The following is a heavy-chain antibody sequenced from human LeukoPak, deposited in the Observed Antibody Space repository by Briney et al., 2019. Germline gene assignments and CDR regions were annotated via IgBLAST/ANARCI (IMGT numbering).Heavy chain of an antibody. CDR1: GYTFTTFA. CDR2: ISPSGGST. CDR3: AGGYSDYDFFDS. V-gene: IGHV3-23*01. Sequence: PGGSLRLSCTTSGYTFTTFAMTWVRQAPGKGLEWVSSISPSGGSTFYADSVKGRFTISRDNSKNTLSLQMSSLGAEDTAAYYCAGGYSDYDFFDSWGQGTLVTVSS. D-gene: IGHD5-12*01. J-gene: IGHJ4*02.